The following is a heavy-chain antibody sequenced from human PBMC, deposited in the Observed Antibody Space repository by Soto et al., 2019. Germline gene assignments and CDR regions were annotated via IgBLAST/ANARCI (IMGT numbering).Heavy chain of an antibody. V-gene: IGHV3-30-3*01. J-gene: IGHJ4*02. CDR1: GFTFSSYW. CDR3: ARRPVTYYFDY. Sequence: PGGSLRLSCAASGFTFSSYWMHWVRQAPGKGLEWVAVISYDGSNTYYADSVKGRLTISRDNSKSTLYLQMDSLRAEDTAVYYCARRPVTYYFDYWGQGTLVTSPQ. D-gene: IGHD4-17*01. CDR2: ISYDGSNT.